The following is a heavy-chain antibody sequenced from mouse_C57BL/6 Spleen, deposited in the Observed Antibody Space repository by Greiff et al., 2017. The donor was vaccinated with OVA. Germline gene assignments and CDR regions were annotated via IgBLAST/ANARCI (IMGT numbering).Heavy chain of an antibody. V-gene: IGHV5-4*03. CDR1: GFTFSSYA. Sequence: EVKLMESGGGLVKPGGSLKLSCAASGFTFSSYAMSWVRQTPEKRLEWVATISDGGSYTYYPDNVKGRFTISRDNAKNNLYLQMSHLKSEDTAMYYCARPYYYGSSYFDYWGQGTTLTVSS. J-gene: IGHJ2*01. CDR2: ISDGGSYT. D-gene: IGHD1-1*01. CDR3: ARPYYYGSSYFDY.